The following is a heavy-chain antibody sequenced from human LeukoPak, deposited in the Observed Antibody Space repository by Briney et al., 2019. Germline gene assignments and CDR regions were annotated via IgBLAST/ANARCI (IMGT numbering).Heavy chain of an antibody. CDR3: ARNFVLLWFGELLSGPGGWFDP. V-gene: IGHV1-8*01. D-gene: IGHD3-10*01. CDR1: GYTFTSYD. J-gene: IGHJ5*02. CDR2: MNPNSGNT. Sequence: ASVKVSCKASGYTFTSYDINWVRQATGQGLEWMGWMNPNSGNTGYAQKFQGRVTMTRNTSISTAYMELSSLRSEDTAVYYCARNFVLLWFGELLSGPGGWFDPWGQGTLVTVSS.